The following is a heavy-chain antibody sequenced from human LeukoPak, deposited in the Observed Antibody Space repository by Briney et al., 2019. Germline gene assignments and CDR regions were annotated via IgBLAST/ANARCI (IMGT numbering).Heavy chain of an antibody. CDR3: ARLGDGYND. CDR1: GGSFSGYY. J-gene: IGHJ4*02. CDR2: IYYSGST. Sequence: PSETLSLTCAVYGGSFSGYYWSWIRQPPGKGLEWIGYIYYSGSTNYNPSLKSRVTISVDTSKNQFSLKLSSVTAADTAVYYCARLGDGYNDWGQGTLVTVSS. V-gene: IGHV4-59*08. D-gene: IGHD5-24*01.